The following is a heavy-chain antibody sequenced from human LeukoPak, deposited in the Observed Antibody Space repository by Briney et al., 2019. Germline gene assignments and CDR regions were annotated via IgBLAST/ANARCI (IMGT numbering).Heavy chain of an antibody. Sequence: HSGGSLRLSCAASRFTFSISWMHWVRHGPGKGLVWVSRISGDGSIIRYADSVKGRFTISRDNAKNTLYLQMNSLRAEDTAVYYCARGGSPPEALGDTFDIWGQGTMVTVSS. V-gene: IGHV3-74*01. D-gene: IGHD1-26*01. CDR3: ARGGSPPEALGDTFDI. J-gene: IGHJ3*02. CDR2: ISGDGSII. CDR1: RFTFSISW.